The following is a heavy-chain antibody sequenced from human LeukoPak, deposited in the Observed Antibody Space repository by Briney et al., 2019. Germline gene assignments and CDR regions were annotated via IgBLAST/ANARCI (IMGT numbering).Heavy chain of an antibody. D-gene: IGHD3-22*01. Sequence: APVKVSFKASGYTFTVYFMHWVRQAPGQGLEWMGWINPNSGGTNYAQKFQGRVTMTRDTSISTAYMELSRLRSDDTAAYYCARELNYDSSGYYFDYWGQGTLVTVSS. CDR3: ARELNYDSSGYYFDY. J-gene: IGHJ4*02. CDR2: INPNSGGT. V-gene: IGHV1-2*02. CDR1: GYTFTVYF.